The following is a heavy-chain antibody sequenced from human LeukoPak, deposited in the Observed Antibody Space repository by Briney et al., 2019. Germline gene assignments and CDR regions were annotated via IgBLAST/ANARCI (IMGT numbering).Heavy chain of an antibody. V-gene: IGHV3-74*03. CDR1: GFTFSSHW. CDR3: ARESPHSDY. CDR2: IKSDGSST. J-gene: IGHJ4*02. Sequence: GGSLRLSCAASGFTFSSHWMHWVRQAPGKGLVWVSRIKSDGSSTMYADSVKGRFTISRDNAKNTLYLQMNSLRAEDTAVYYCARESPHSDYWGQGTLVTVSS. D-gene: IGHD2-21*01.